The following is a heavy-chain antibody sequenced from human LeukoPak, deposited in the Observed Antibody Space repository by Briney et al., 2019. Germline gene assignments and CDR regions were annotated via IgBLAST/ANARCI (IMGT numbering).Heavy chain of an antibody. CDR2: VKEXXXXX. V-gene: IGHV3-74*01. CDR3: ARAKPADFDX. J-gene: IGHJ2*01. CDR1: GFTFNXYW. Sequence: PGGSLRLSCVGSGFTFNXYWIHWVRQAPGKXXVWVSRVKEXXXXXXXXXXXXGRFTXXXXNAKNXXYLQXNNLRADDTAVYHCARAKPADFDXWGRGTLVTVSS.